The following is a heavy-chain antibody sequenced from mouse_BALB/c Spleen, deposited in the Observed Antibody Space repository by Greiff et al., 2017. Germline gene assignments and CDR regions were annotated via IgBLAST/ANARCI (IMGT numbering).Heavy chain of an antibody. D-gene: IGHD1-1*01. CDR3: ARSTTVVATDAMDY. Sequence: QVQLKQSGAELAKPGASVKMSCKASGYTFTSYWMHWVKQRPGQGLEWIGYINPSTGYTEYNQKFKDKATLTADKSSSTAYMQLSSLTSEDSAVYYCARSTTVVATDAMDYWGQGTSVTVSS. CDR2: INPSTGYT. CDR1: GYTFTSYW. J-gene: IGHJ4*01. V-gene: IGHV1-7*01.